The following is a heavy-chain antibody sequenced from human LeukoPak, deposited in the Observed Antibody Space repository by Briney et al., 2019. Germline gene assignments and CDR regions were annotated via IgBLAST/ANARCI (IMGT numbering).Heavy chain of an antibody. Sequence: PGGSLRLSCAASGFDFRSYAMHWVRQAPGKGLKWVSLISYHGTNTYYADSVKGRFTISRDNSKNTVLLQMTSLRVEDTAVYYCARDGANTYGRAFDFWGQGMQVTVSS. D-gene: IGHD5-18*01. CDR2: ISYHGTNT. CDR3: ARDGANTYGRAFDF. CDR1: GFDFRSYA. J-gene: IGHJ4*02. V-gene: IGHV3-30*04.